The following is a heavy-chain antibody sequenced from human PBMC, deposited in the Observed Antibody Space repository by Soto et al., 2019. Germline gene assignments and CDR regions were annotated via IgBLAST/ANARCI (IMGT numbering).Heavy chain of an antibody. Sequence: QVQLQQSGPGRVRPSETLSLSCSVSGASVSSYYWSWVRQPPGKGLEWIGYIYYIGAYNYNPSLKSRVTISVDTSKNQFPLKLTSVTAADTAVYYCARTPETRDWLDPWGQGTLVNVSS. CDR2: IYYIGAY. J-gene: IGHJ5*02. CDR3: ARTPETRDWLDP. V-gene: IGHV4-59*02. CDR1: GASVSSYY. D-gene: IGHD1-7*01.